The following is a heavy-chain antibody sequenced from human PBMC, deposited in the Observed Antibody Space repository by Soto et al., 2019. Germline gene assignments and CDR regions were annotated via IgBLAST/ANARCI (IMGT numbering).Heavy chain of an antibody. CDR1: GGSFSGYY. V-gene: IGHV4-34*01. Sequence: QVQLQQWGAGPLRPLETLSLTCGVSGGSFSGYYWAWIRQSPGKGLEWIGEINDRGSINYNPSLKSRVSISVDTSKNHYSLNLRSVTAADTAGYYCAREGHDILTGSTWVWYFDRWGRGTLVT. CDR2: INDRGSI. D-gene: IGHD3-9*01. J-gene: IGHJ2*01. CDR3: AREGHDILTGSTWVWYFDR.